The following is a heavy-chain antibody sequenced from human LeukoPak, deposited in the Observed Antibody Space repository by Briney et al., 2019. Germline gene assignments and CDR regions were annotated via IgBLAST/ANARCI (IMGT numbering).Heavy chain of an antibody. CDR3: ARDRYFYYYGMDV. CDR1: GFIFSSYS. CDR2: INPRSTYT. J-gene: IGHJ6*02. V-gene: IGHV3-21*04. Sequence: GGSLRLSCGASGFIFSSYSMNWVRQAPGKGLEWVSYINPRSTYTDYADSVKGRFTVTRDNAKNSLYLQMDSLSADDTAMYYCARDRYFYYYGMDVWGQGTTVTVSS.